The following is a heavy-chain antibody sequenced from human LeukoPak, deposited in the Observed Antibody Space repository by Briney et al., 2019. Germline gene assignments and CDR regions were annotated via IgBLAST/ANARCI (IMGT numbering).Heavy chain of an antibody. CDR3: ARVLYSNSPEYSSSSHYYYYMDV. CDR1: GYTFTNYG. V-gene: IGHV1-18*01. D-gene: IGHD6-6*01. Sequence: ASVKVSCKASGYTFTNYGISWVRQAPGQGLEWMGWISAYNGNTNYAQKLQGRVTMTTDTSTSTAYMELSSLRSEDTAVYYCARVLYSNSPEYSSSSHYYYYMDVWGKGTTVTVSS. J-gene: IGHJ6*03. CDR2: ISAYNGNT.